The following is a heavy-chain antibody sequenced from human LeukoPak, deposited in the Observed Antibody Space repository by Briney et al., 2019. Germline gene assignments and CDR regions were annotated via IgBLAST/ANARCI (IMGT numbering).Heavy chain of an antibody. CDR2: IHRSGST. V-gene: IGHV4-4*02. Sequence: PSETLSLTCTVSLDSTTSNFWSWVRQPPGKGLEWIGEIHRSGSTNYNPSLQSRVTISIDRSRNQIVLELSSVTAADTAVYYCAREILGGFNPGAYWGQGTLVTVSS. J-gene: IGHJ4*02. CDR1: LDSTTSNF. D-gene: IGHD1-14*01. CDR3: AREILGGFNPGAY.